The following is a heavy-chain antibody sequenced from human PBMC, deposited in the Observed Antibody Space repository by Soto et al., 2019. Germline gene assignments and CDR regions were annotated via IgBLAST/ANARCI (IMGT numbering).Heavy chain of an antibody. J-gene: IGHJ6*03. V-gene: IGHV3-30*18. CDR3: AKDRVGIAIYYYYYMDV. CDR1: GFTFSSYG. D-gene: IGHD3-3*01. CDR2: ISYDGSNK. Sequence: GGSLRLSCAASGFTFSSYGMHWVRQAPGKGLEWVAVISYDGSNKYYADSVKGRFTISRDNSKNTLYLQMNSLRAEDTAVYYCAKDRVGIAIYYYYYMDVWGKGTTVTVSS.